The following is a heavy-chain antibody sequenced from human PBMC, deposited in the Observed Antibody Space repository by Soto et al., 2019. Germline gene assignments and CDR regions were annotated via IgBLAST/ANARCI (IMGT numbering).Heavy chain of an antibody. D-gene: IGHD2-2*01. V-gene: IGHV4-34*01. CDR2: INHSGST. J-gene: IGHJ6*02. Sequence: SETLSLTCAVYGGSFSGYYWSWIRQPPGKGLEWIGEINHSGSTNYNPSLKSRVTISVDTSKNQFSLKLSSVTTADTAVYYCARGVRERRCSSTSCSYYYGMDVWGQGTTVTVSS. CDR1: GGSFSGYY. CDR3: ARGVRERRCSSTSCSYYYGMDV.